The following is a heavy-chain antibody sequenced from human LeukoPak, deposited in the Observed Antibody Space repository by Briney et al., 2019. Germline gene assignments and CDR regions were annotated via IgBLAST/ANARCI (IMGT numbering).Heavy chain of an antibody. CDR3: ARWIHATGGLDY. CDR2: IYYSGST. D-gene: IGHD3-16*01. J-gene: IGHJ4*02. Sequence: PSQTLSLTCTVSGGSISSGGYYWSWIRQHPGKGLEWIGYIYYSGSTYYNPSLKSRVTISVDTSKNQFSLKLSSVTAADTAVYYCARWIHATGGLDYWGQGTLVTVSS. CDR1: GGSISSGGYY. V-gene: IGHV4-31*03.